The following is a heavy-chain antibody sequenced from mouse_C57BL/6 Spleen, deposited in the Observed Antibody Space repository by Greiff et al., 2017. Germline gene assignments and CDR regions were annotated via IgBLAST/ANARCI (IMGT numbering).Heavy chain of an antibody. Sequence: EVQLQQSGPELVKPGASVKISCKASGYSFTGYYMNWVKQSPEKSLEWIGEINPSTGGTTYNQKFKAKATLTVDKSSSTAYMQLKSLTSEDSAVYYCARSMGDYDEKFAYWGQGTLVTVSA. V-gene: IGHV1-42*01. CDR2: INPSTGGT. CDR1: GYSFTGYY. CDR3: ARSMGDYDEKFAY. D-gene: IGHD2-4*01. J-gene: IGHJ3*01.